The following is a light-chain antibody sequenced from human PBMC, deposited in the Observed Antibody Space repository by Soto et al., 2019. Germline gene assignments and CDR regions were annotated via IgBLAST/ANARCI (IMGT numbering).Light chain of an antibody. J-gene: IGKJ1*01. CDR1: QSVITN. V-gene: IGKV3-15*01. CDR2: GAS. Sequence: EMVMTQSPATLSVSPRERATLSCRASQSVITNLAWYQQKPGQAPILLIYGASTRAAGVPARFSGSGSVTEFTLANSSLLYEDFAVYCCQQYNNWPPWTFGQETKVEIK. CDR3: QQYNNWPPWT.